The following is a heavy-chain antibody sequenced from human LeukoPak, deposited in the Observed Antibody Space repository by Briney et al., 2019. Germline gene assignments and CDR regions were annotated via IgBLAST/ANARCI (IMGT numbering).Heavy chain of an antibody. V-gene: IGHV3-7*01. J-gene: IGHJ4*02. CDR3: ARPYSGSYLFDY. D-gene: IGHD1-26*01. CDR1: GFSFGSFW. CDR2: IKQDGSEK. Sequence: GGSLRLSCAASGFSFGSFWMTWIRQAPGKGLEWVANIKQDGSEKYYVDSVKGRFTISRDNAKNSLYLQMNSLRAEDTAVYYCARPYSGSYLFDYWGQGTLVTVSS.